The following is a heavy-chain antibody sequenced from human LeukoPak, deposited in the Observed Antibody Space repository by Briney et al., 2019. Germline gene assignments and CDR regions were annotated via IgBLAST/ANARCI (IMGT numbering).Heavy chain of an antibody. CDR3: ARDIAVAGTGVAPSWFDP. CDR2: IYYSGST. V-gene: IGHV4-59*01. CDR1: GGSISSYY. D-gene: IGHD6-19*01. J-gene: IGHJ5*02. Sequence: PSETLSLTCSVSGGSISSYYWSWIRQPPGKGLEWIGYIYYSGSTYYNPSLKSRVTISVDTSKNQFSLRLSSVTAADTAVYYCARDIAVAGTGVAPSWFDPWGQGTLVTVSS.